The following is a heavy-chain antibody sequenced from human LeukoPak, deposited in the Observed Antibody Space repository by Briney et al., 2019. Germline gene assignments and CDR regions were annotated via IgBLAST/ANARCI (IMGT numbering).Heavy chain of an antibody. CDR2: IRSEANNYAT. V-gene: IGHV3-73*01. CDR3: IRGAASGSYYGFDV. J-gene: IGHJ6*02. Sequence: PGGSLRLSCAASGFTFSGSTMHWVRQASGKGLEWVGRIRSEANNYATAYATSVKGRFTPSRDDSKNTAYLQMNSLKTEDTAVYYCIRGAASGSYYGFDVWGQGATVTVSS. D-gene: IGHD1-26*01. CDR1: GFTFSGST.